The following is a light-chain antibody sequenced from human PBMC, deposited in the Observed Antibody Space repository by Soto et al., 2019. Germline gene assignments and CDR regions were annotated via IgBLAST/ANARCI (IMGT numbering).Light chain of an antibody. CDR2: DAS. CDR1: TGAVTSGYY. J-gene: IGLJ3*02. V-gene: IGLV7-46*01. CDR3: LLSYSGARV. Sequence: QAVVTQEPSLTVSPGGTVTLTCGSSTGAVTSGYYPYWFQQKPGQAPRTLIYDASNRHSWTPARFSGSLLGGKAALTLSGAQPEDEADSYCLLSYSGARVFGGGTKLTVL.